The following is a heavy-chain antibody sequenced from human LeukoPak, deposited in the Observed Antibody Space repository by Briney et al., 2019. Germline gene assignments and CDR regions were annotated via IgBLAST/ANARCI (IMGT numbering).Heavy chain of an antibody. CDR3: ARGQTGTLDAFDI. D-gene: IGHD1/OR15-1a*01. V-gene: IGHV3-48*03. J-gene: IGHJ3*02. CDR2: ISSSGGTI. Sequence: PGGSLRLSCAASGFTFSSYEMNWVRQAPGKGLEWFSYISSSGGTIFYADPVKGRFTISRDNAKNSLYLQMNSLRAEDTAVYYCARGQTGTLDAFDIWGQGTMVTVSS. CDR1: GFTFSSYE.